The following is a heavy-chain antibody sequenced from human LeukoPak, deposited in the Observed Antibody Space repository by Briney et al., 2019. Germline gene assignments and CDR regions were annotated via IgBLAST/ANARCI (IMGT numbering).Heavy chain of an antibody. CDR1: GGTFSSYA. D-gene: IGHD3-22*01. V-gene: IGHV1-69*13. J-gene: IGHJ4*02. CDR3: ARVLGYYDSSGYYYWYYFDY. Sequence: SVKVSCKASGGTFSSYAISWVRQAPGQGLEWMGGIIPIFGTANYAQKFQGRVTITADESTSTAYMELSSLRSEDTAVYYCARVLGYYDSSGYYYWYYFDYWGQGPLVTVSS. CDR2: IIPIFGTA.